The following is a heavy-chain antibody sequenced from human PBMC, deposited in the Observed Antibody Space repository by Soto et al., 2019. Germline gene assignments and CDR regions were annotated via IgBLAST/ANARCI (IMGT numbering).Heavy chain of an antibody. V-gene: IGHV4-59*01. J-gene: IGHJ6*02. CDR1: GGSISSYY. D-gene: IGHD3-3*01. CDR2: IYYSGST. Sequence: KTSETLSLTCTVSGGSISSYYWSWIRQPPGKGLEWIGYIYYSGSTNYNPSLKSRLTISVDTSKNQFSLKLSSLTAADTAVYYCARGNSGVLNYYYGMDVWGQGTTVTVSS. CDR3: ARGNSGVLNYYYGMDV.